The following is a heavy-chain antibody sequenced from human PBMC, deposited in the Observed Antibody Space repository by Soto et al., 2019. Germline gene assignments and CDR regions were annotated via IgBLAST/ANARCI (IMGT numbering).Heavy chain of an antibody. J-gene: IGHJ4*02. V-gene: IGHV4-31*11. CDR2: IYYSGST. CDR3: ARGKRVTPRQEYFDY. Sequence: PSETLSLTCAVSGGSISSGGYYWSWIRQHPGKGLEWIGYIYYSGSTYYNPSLKSRVTISVDTSKNQFSLKLSSVTAADTAVYYCARGKRVTPRQEYFDYWGQGTLVTVSS. D-gene: IGHD2-21*02. CDR1: GGSISSGGYY.